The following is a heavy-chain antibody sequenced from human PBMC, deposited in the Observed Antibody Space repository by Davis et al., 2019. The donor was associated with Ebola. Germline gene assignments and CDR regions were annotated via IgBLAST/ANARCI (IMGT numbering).Heavy chain of an antibody. CDR1: GDAVSRQGAA. CDR3: ARGWFRGSMDV. Sequence: PSETLSLTCGISGDAVSRQGAAWSWIRQSPSRGLEWLGRTYYNSKWYNDYALSVKSRIAVNPDTSRNQFSLQLNSMTPEDTGLYYCARGWFRGSMDVWGEGTTVTVSS. D-gene: IGHD3-10*01. V-gene: IGHV6-1*01. CDR2: TYYNSKWYN. J-gene: IGHJ6*04.